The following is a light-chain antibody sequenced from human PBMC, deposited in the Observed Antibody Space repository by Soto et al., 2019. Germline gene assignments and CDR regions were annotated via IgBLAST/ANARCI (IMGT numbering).Light chain of an antibody. J-gene: IGKJ4*01. CDR2: GAS. Sequence: EIVLTQSPGTLSLSPGERATLSCRASQSVTSSYLAWYQQKPGQAPRLLIYGASGRATGIPDRFSGSGSGTDFTLTISRLEPEDFAVYYCQQYGISPLTFGGGTKVEIK. V-gene: IGKV3-20*01. CDR3: QQYGISPLT. CDR1: QSVTSSY.